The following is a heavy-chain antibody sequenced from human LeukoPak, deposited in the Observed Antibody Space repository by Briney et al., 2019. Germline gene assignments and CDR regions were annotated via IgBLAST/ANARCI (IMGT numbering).Heavy chain of an antibody. CDR1: GGSISSSSYY. Sequence: SETLSLTCTVSGGSISSSSYYWGWIRQPPGKGLEWIGSIYHSGRTFYNPSLKSRVTISVDTSKNQFSLKLSSVTAADTAVYYCARESVSPYYYYRSNWFDPWGQGTLVTVSS. CDR2: IYHSGRT. J-gene: IGHJ5*02. CDR3: ARESVSPYYYYRSNWFDP. V-gene: IGHV4-39*07. D-gene: IGHD3-10*01.